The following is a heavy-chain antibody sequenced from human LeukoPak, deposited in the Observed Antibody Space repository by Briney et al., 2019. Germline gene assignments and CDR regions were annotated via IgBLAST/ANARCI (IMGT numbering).Heavy chain of an antibody. CDR3: ATASFISKYCSSTSCSLEY. Sequence: ASVKVSSKASGYTFTGFYMHWVRQAPGQGLEWMGWINPNSGGTNYAQKFQGRVTMTRDTSISTAYMELSRLRSDDTAVYYCATASFISKYCSSTSCSLEYWGQGTLVTVSS. D-gene: IGHD2-2*01. J-gene: IGHJ4*02. CDR1: GYTFTGFY. V-gene: IGHV1-2*02. CDR2: INPNSGGT.